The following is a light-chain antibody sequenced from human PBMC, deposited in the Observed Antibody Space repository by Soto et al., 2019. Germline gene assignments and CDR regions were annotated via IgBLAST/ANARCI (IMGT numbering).Light chain of an antibody. CDR1: QTISSF. CDR3: QQSYSTPRT. CDR2: AAS. J-gene: IGKJ5*01. V-gene: IGKV1-39*01. Sequence: DIHMTRSPSSLSASVGDRVTITSRASQTISSFLNWYQQKPGKAPKLLIYAASSLQSGVPSRFSGSGSGTDFTLTISSLQPEDFATYYCQQSYSTPRTFGQGTRLEIK.